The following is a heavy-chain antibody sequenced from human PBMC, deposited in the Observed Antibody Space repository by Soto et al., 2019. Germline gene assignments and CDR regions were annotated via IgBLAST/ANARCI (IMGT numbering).Heavy chain of an antibody. CDR3: ARHSDMWSGYLSPVDY. Sequence: QVQLVESGGDLVKPGGSLRLSCAASGYTVSDYYMSWIRQAPGKGLEWISYIDTSGTKIYYADSVKGRFTITRDNAKNSLYLEMNSLRVENTAVYYCARHSDMWSGYLSPVDYWGQGTLVTVSS. J-gene: IGHJ4*02. D-gene: IGHD3-3*01. V-gene: IGHV3-11*01. CDR2: IDTSGTKI. CDR1: GYTVSDYY.